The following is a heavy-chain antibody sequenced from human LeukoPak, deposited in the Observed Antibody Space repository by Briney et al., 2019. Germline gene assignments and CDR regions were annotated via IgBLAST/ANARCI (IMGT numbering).Heavy chain of an antibody. J-gene: IGHJ6*03. Sequence: SETLSLTCAVYGGSFSGYYWSWFRQPPGKGLEWIGEINHRGSTTYNPSLKSRVTMSVDTSKNQFSLKLSSVTAADTAVYYCARGSPPGDGYNVNYMDVWGKGTTVTVSS. D-gene: IGHD5-24*01. CDR1: GGSFSGYY. V-gene: IGHV4-34*01. CDR3: ARGSPPGDGYNVNYMDV. CDR2: INHRGST.